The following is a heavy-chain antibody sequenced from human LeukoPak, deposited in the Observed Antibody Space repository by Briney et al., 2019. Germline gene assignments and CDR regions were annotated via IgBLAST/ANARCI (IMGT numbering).Heavy chain of an antibody. Sequence: GESLRLSCAASGFTFSSYSMNWVRQAPGKGLEWVSSISTSSSYIYYADSVKGRFTISRDNAKNSLYLQMNSLRAEDTAVYYCARDGDEYCSGGRCTRFDYWGQGTLVTVSS. CDR3: ARDGDEYCSGGRCTRFDY. J-gene: IGHJ4*02. D-gene: IGHD2-15*01. CDR1: GFTFSSYS. V-gene: IGHV3-21*01. CDR2: ISTSSSYI.